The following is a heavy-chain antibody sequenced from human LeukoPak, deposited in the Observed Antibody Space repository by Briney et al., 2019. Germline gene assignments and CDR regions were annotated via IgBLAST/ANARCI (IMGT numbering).Heavy chain of an antibody. Sequence: GGSLRLSCAASGFTFSSYSMNWVRQAPGKGLEWVSSISSSSSYIYYADSVKGRFTISRDNAKNSLYLQMNSLRAEDTAVYYCARTISAAGILFNYWGQGTLVTVSS. V-gene: IGHV3-21*01. CDR1: GFTFSSYS. CDR3: ARTISAAGILFNY. D-gene: IGHD6-13*01. J-gene: IGHJ4*02. CDR2: ISSSSSYI.